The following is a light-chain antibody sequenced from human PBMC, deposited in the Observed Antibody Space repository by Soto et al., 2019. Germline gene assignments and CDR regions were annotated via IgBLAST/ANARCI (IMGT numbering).Light chain of an antibody. Sequence: IQMTQSPSSLSASVGDRVTITCRASQGIDSFLVWFQQKPGKAPKPLIYGASSLQSGVPSKFSGSGSGTDFTLTISSLQPEDFATYYCQQYRSYPITFGQGTRLEI. CDR3: QQYRSYPIT. CDR2: GAS. J-gene: IGKJ5*01. V-gene: IGKV1-16*02. CDR1: QGIDSF.